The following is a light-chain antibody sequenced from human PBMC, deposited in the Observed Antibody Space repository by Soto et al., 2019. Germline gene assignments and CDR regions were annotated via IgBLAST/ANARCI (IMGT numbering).Light chain of an antibody. J-gene: IGLJ1*01. CDR1: SSDVGNYIF. V-gene: IGLV2-14*01. CDR3: VSYITSASYV. Sequence: QSVLTQPASVSGSPGQSITISCTGTSSDVGNYIFVSWYRQHPGKAPKLMIYDINNRPSGVSNRFSGSKSGNTASLTISGLQAEDEADYYCVSYITSASYVFGTGTKLTVL. CDR2: DIN.